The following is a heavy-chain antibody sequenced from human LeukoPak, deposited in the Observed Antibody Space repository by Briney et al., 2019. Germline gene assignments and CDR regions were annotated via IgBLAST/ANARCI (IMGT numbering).Heavy chain of an antibody. CDR2: IIPILGIA. D-gene: IGHD2-15*01. Sequence: SVKVSCKASGGTFSSYAISWVRQAPGQGLEWMGRIIPILGIANYAQKFQGRVTITADKSTSTAYMELSSLRSEDTAVYYCARNPPPTRSGGSCYDYWGQGTLVTVSS. V-gene: IGHV1-69*04. CDR1: GGTFSSYA. J-gene: IGHJ4*02. CDR3: ARNPPPTRSGGSCYDY.